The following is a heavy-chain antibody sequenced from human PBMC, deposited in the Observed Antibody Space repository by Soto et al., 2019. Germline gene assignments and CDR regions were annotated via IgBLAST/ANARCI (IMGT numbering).Heavy chain of an antibody. J-gene: IGHJ4*02. CDR2: IYYSGST. V-gene: IGHV4-31*03. CDR3: ARGIDY. CDR1: GGSISSGGYS. Sequence: QMQLQESGPGLVKPSQTLSLTCTVSGGSISSGGYSWSWIRQHPGKGLEWIGYIYYSGSTYYSPSLKSRLTISVDTSKIQFSLKLSSVTAADTAVYYCARGIDYWGQGTLVTVSS.